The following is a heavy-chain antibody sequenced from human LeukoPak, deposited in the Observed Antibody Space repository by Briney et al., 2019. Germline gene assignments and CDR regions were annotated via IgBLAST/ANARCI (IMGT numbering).Heavy chain of an antibody. CDR3: ARRIVSSSSGFDY. CDR1: GYSISSGYH. Sequence: SETLSLTCAVSGYSISSGYHWGWIRQSPGKGLEWIGFMYHSGSTYYDPSLKSRVTISVDTSKNQFSLKLSSVTAADTAVYYCARRIVSSSSGFDYWGQGTLVTVCS. V-gene: IGHV4-38-2*01. D-gene: IGHD6-6*01. CDR2: MYHSGST. J-gene: IGHJ4*02.